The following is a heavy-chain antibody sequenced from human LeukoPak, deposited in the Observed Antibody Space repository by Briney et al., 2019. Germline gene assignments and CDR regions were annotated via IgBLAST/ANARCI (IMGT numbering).Heavy chain of an antibody. CDR1: GYTFTSYY. Sequence: ASVKVSCKASGYTFTSYYMHWVRQAPGQGLEWMGIINPSGGSTGYAQKFQGRVTMTRNTSISTAYMELSSLRSEDTAVYYCARDYDFWSGYNFQFDYWGQGTLVTVSS. D-gene: IGHD3-3*01. CDR3: ARDYDFWSGYNFQFDY. V-gene: IGHV1-46*01. J-gene: IGHJ4*02. CDR2: INPSGGST.